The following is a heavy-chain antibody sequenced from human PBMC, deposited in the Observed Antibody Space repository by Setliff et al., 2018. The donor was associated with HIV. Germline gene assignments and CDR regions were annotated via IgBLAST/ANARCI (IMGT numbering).Heavy chain of an antibody. J-gene: IGHJ4*02. V-gene: IGHV4-59*08. CDR3: ARGRLMGSSVLFFDF. Sequence: PSETLSLTCTVSGGSISSYYWSWIRQPPGEGLEWIGYSHNNGNTHYNPSLKSRVSILMSTSEIQFSLTLNSVTAADTAKYYCARGRLMGSSVLFFDFWGQGILVTVSS. CDR2: SHNNGNT. CDR1: GGSISSYY. D-gene: IGHD1-26*01.